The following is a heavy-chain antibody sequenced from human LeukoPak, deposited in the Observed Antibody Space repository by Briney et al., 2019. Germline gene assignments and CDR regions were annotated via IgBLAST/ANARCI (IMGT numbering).Heavy chain of an antibody. CDR3: AKDRPKRGYSGYDPGDY. V-gene: IGHV3-23*01. CDR2: ISGSGGGT. J-gene: IGHJ4*02. D-gene: IGHD5-12*01. Sequence: GGSLRLSCAASGFTFSSYAMSWVRQAPGKGLEWVSAISGSGGGTYYADSVKGRFTISRDNSKNTLYLQMNSLRAEDTAVYYCAKDRPKRGYSGYDPGDYWGQGTLVTVSS. CDR1: GFTFSSYA.